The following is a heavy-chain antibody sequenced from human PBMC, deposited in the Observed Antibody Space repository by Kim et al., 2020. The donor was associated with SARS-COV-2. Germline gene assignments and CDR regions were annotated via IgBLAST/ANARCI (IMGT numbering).Heavy chain of an antibody. CDR2: P. Sequence: PTYAQGFTGRFVFSLDTSVSTAYLQISSLKAEDTAVYYCARASSGYYFDYWGQGTLVTVSS. J-gene: IGHJ4*02. CDR3: ARASSGYYFDY. V-gene: IGHV7-4-1*02. D-gene: IGHD3-22*01.